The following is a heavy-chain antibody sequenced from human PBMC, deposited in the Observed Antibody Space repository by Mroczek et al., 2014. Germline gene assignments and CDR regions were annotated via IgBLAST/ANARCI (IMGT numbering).Heavy chain of an antibody. CDR1: GGSFSGYY. V-gene: IGHV4-34*01. D-gene: IGHD3-3*01. CDR2: INHSGST. J-gene: IGHJ4*02. Sequence: QVQLQQWGAGLLKPSETLSLTCAVYGGSFSGYYWSWIRQPPGKGLEWIGEINHSGSTNYNPSLKSRVTISVDTSKNQFSLKLSSVTAADTAVYYCARGREGYYDFWSGHFDYWGQGTLVTVSS. CDR3: ARGREGYYDFWSGHFDY.